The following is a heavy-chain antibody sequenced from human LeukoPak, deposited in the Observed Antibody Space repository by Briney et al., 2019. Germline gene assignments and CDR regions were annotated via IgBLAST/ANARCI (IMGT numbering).Heavy chain of an antibody. V-gene: IGHV1-18*01. J-gene: IGHJ4*02. CDR2: VNVDNGDT. CDR1: GYTFTGYA. Sequence: GASVKVSCKTSGYTFTGYAITWVRQAPGQGLEWMGWVNVDNGDTNYAQKFQGRVTMTTDTSTNTAFLELRSLTSDDTAVYYCARGRFPGSGSYYNSFDYWGQGTLVTVSS. CDR3: ARGRFPGSGSYYNSFDY. D-gene: IGHD3-10*01.